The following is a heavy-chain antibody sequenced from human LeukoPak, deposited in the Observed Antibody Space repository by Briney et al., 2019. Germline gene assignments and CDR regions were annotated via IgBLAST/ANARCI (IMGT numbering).Heavy chain of an antibody. Sequence: PSGAPSLPCAGFGGSFHGFFWSWIRPPPGKGLEGVGEINHSGSTNYNPSLKSRVTISADTSKNQFSLKLSSVTAADTAVYYCASGLWMEKYSSGWDYWGQGTLVTVSS. D-gene: IGHD6-19*01. CDR1: GGSFHGFF. CDR2: INHSGST. CDR3: ASGLWMEKYSSGWDY. V-gene: IGHV4-34*01. J-gene: IGHJ4*02.